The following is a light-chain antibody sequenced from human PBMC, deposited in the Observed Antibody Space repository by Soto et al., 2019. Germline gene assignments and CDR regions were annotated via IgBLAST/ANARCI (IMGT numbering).Light chain of an antibody. CDR2: DVS. V-gene: IGLV2-11*01. J-gene: IGLJ2*01. CDR3: SSYAGSYTFVV. Sequence: QSVLTQPRSVSGSPGQSVTISCTGTSTDVGGYYYVSWYQQDPGKAPKLLIYDVSERPSGVPDRFSGSKSDNTASLTISGLQAEDEGDYYCSSYAGSYTFVVFGGGTKVTVL. CDR1: STDVGGYYY.